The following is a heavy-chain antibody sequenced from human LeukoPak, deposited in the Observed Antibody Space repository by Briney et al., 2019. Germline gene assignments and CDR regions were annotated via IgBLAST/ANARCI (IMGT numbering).Heavy chain of an antibody. Sequence: SVKVSCKASGGTFSSYAISWVRQAPGQGLEWMGGIIPIFGTANYAQKFQGRVTITTDESTSTAYMELSSLRSEDTAVYYCARDPLPVPPTIRGTYYYYMDVWGKGTTVTVSS. CDR3: ARDPLPVPPTIRGTYYYYMDV. J-gene: IGHJ6*03. D-gene: IGHD1-26*01. V-gene: IGHV1-69*05. CDR2: IIPIFGTA. CDR1: GGTFSSYA.